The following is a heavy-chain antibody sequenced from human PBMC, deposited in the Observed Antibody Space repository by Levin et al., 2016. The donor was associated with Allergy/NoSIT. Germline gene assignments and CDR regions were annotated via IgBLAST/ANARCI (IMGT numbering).Heavy chain of an antibody. CDR2: IYYSGST. J-gene: IGHJ4*02. V-gene: IGHV4-59*01. Sequence: WIRQPPGKALEWIGYIYYSGSTNYNPSLKSRVTISLGTSKNQFSLKLSSVTAADTAVYYCARGYCSGGNCYPDYWGQGTQVTVSS. D-gene: IGHD2-15*01. CDR3: ARGYCSGGNCYPDY.